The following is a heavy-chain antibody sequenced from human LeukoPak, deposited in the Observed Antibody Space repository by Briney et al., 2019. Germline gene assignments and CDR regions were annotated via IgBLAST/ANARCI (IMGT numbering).Heavy chain of an antibody. J-gene: IGHJ5*02. Sequence: GASVKVSCKATGYTFTSYGISWVRQAPGQGLDWMGWISAYNGNTNYAQKLQGRVTMTTDTSTSTAYMELRSLRSDDTAVYYCARDSPHSDPNWFDPWGQGTLVTVSS. CDR3: ARDSPHSDPNWFDP. CDR1: GYTFTSYG. CDR2: ISAYNGNT. D-gene: IGHD3-3*02. V-gene: IGHV1-18*01.